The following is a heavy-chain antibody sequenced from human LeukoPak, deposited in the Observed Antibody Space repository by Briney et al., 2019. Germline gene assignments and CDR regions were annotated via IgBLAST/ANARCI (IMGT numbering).Heavy chain of an antibody. CDR2: ISSSSSYI. Sequence: GSLRLSCAASEFTFSSYNMNWVRQAPGKGLEWVSSISSSSSYIYYADSVKGRFTISRDNAKNSLYLQMNSLKTEDTAVYYCTTRGGSFSIFDYWGQGTLVTVSS. V-gene: IGHV3-21*03. J-gene: IGHJ4*02. D-gene: IGHD1-26*01. CDR1: EFTFSSYN. CDR3: TTRGGSFSIFDY.